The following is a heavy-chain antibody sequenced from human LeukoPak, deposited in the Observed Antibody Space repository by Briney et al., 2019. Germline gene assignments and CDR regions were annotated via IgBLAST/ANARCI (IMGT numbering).Heavy chain of an antibody. CDR3: ARAPDAPHKARDYGEENYYMDV. J-gene: IGHJ6*03. Sequence: PGGSLRLSCAASGFTFGDYAMHWVRQAPGKGPEWVSLISGDGGSTNYADSVKGRFKISRDNSKNSLYLQMNSLRTEDTALYYCARAPDAPHKARDYGEENYYMDVWGKGTTVTVSS. CDR2: ISGDGGST. CDR1: GFTFGDYA. D-gene: IGHD4/OR15-4a*01. V-gene: IGHV3-43*02.